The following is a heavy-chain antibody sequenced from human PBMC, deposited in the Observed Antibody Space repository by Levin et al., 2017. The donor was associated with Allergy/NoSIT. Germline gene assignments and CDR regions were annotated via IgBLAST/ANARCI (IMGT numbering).Heavy chain of an antibody. D-gene: IGHD2-15*01. V-gene: IGHV4-34*12. CDR1: GGSFTGYY. Sequence: GSLRLSCGVSGGSFTGYYWNWIRQPPGKGLEWIGEIIHSGDTHYNTSLKSRVTISIDTSRNQFSLKLTSVTAADTAMYYCARMYCSGATCPWGWFDPWGQGTLVIVSS. CDR2: IIHSGDT. J-gene: IGHJ5*02. CDR3: ARMYCSGATCPWGWFDP.